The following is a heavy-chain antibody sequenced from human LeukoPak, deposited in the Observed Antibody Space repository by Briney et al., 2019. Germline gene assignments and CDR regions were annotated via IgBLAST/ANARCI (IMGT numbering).Heavy chain of an antibody. Sequence: PSETLSLTCTVSGGSISSYYWSWIRQPPGKGLEWIGYIYYSGSTNYNPSLKSRVTISVDTSKNQFSLKLSSVTAADTAVYYCARVTARGGGDYWGQGTLVTVSS. CDR3: ARVTARGGGDY. V-gene: IGHV4-59*01. CDR2: IYYSGST. CDR1: GGSISSYY. D-gene: IGHD2-15*01. J-gene: IGHJ4*02.